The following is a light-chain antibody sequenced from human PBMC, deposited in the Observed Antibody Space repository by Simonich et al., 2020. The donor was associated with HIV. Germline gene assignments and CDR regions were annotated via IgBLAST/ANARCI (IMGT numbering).Light chain of an antibody. CDR1: QSVFHSSTNKNY. V-gene: IGKV4-1*01. Sequence: DIVMTQSPDSLAVSLGERATINCKSSQSVFHSSTNKNYLAWYPQKPGQPPKLFIYWASTRESGVPDRFRGSGSGADFTLTISSLQAEDVAVYYCQHYSNAPRTFGQGTKVEIK. CDR2: WAS. J-gene: IGKJ1*01. CDR3: QHYSNAPRT.